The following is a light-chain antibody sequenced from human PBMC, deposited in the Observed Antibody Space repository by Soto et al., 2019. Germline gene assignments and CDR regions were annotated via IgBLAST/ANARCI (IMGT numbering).Light chain of an antibody. V-gene: IGKV3-20*01. J-gene: IGKJ4*01. CDR1: QSGSGTY. CDR2: GAS. Sequence: EIVLTQSPGTLSLSPGERATLSCRASQSGSGTYLAWCQQKPGQAPRLLISGASRRATGIPDRFSGSGSGTDFTLTISSLEPEDFAVYYCQQYGKSPLTFGGGTKVDIK. CDR3: QQYGKSPLT.